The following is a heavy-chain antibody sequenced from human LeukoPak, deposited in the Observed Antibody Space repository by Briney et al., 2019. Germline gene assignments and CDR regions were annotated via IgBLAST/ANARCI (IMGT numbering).Heavy chain of an antibody. J-gene: IGHJ4*02. Sequence: SETLSLTCTVSGGSISGSVYYWGWIRQPPGKGLEWIGSIYYSGSTYYNPSLKSRVTISVDTSKNQFSLKLSSVTAADTAVYYCARDMGSGWYIGYFDYWGQGTLVTVSS. CDR1: GGSISGSVYY. CDR3: ARDMGSGWYIGYFDY. D-gene: IGHD6-19*01. CDR2: IYYSGST. V-gene: IGHV4-39*07.